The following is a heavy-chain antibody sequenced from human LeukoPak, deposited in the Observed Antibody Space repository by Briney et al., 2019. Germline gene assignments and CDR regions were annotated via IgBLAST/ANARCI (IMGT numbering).Heavy chain of an antibody. CDR3: ARIGLGGSGSLGLDY. D-gene: IGHD3-10*01. J-gene: IGHJ4*02. Sequence: ASETLSLTCTVSGGSISSYYWSWIRQPPGKGLEWIGYIYYSGSTNYSPSLKSRVTISVDTSKNQFSLKLSSVTAADTAVYYCARIGLGGSGSLGLDYWGQGTLVTVSS. V-gene: IGHV4-59*01. CDR2: IYYSGST. CDR1: GGSISSYY.